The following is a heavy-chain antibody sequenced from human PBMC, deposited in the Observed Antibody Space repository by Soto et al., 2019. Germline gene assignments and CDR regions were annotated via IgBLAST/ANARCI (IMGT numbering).Heavy chain of an antibody. CDR3: ARDPLAAAGNIYYYGMDV. CDR1: GGTFSSYA. Sequence: GASVKVSCKASGGTFSSYAISWVRQAPGQGLEWMGGIIPIFGTANYAQKFQGRVTITADESTSTAYMELSSLRSEDTAVYYCARDPLAAAGNIYYYGMDVWGQGTTVTVSS. J-gene: IGHJ6*02. D-gene: IGHD6-13*01. V-gene: IGHV1-69*13. CDR2: IIPIFGTA.